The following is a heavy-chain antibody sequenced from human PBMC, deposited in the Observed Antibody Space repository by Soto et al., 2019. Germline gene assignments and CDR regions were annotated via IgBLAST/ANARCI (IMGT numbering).Heavy chain of an antibody. D-gene: IGHD2-15*01. Sequence: PGGSLRLSCTASGFAFSSYTFNWVRQAPGKGLEWVSFISARGTTIYYADSVKGRFTVSRDNAKNALYLQVDSLRDEDTAVYYCARLGYCDGASCNHFFYYYGMDVWGRGTTVTVSS. V-gene: IGHV3-48*02. CDR3: ARLGYCDGASCNHFFYYYGMDV. CDR1: GFAFSSYT. J-gene: IGHJ6*02. CDR2: ISARGTTI.